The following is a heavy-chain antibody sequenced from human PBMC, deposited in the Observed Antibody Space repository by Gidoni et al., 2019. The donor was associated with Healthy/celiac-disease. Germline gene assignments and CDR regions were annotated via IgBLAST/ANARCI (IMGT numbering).Heavy chain of an antibody. CDR3: ARVGRNYYDSSGLLPSYYYYYGMDV. D-gene: IGHD3-22*01. CDR1: GGSFSGYS. J-gene: IGHJ6*02. Sequence: QVQLQQWGAGLLKPSETLSLTCAVYGGSFSGYSWRGIRRPPGKGLEWLGEINHSGSTNYNPYLKSRVTISVDTSKNQFSLKLSSVTAADTAVYYCARVGRNYYDSSGLLPSYYYYYGMDVWGQGTTVTVSS. V-gene: IGHV4-34*01. CDR2: INHSGST.